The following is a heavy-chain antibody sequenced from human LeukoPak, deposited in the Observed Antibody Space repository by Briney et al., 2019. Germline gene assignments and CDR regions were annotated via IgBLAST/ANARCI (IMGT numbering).Heavy chain of an antibody. V-gene: IGHV1-69*13. D-gene: IGHD2-2*01. CDR3: ARSGWLCSSTSCQLDY. CDR1: GGTFSSYA. CDR2: IIPIFGTA. Sequence: SVKVSCKASGGTFSSYAISWVRQAPGQGLEWMGGIIPIFGTANYAQKFQGRVTITADESTSTAYMELSSLRSEDTAVYYCARSGWLCSSTSCQLDYWGQGTLVTVSS. J-gene: IGHJ4*02.